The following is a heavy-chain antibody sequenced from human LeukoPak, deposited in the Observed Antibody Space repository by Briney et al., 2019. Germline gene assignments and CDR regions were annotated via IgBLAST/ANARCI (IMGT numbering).Heavy chain of an antibody. Sequence: GGSLRLSCAASGFTFSGYAMHWVRQAPGKGLEWVAVISYDGSNKYYADSVKGRFTISRDNSKNTLYLQMNSLRAEDTAVYYCARDLRQWPQYYFDYWGQGTLVTVSS. CDR2: ISYDGSNK. V-gene: IGHV3-30-3*01. J-gene: IGHJ4*02. CDR1: GFTFSGYA. CDR3: ARDLRQWPQYYFDY. D-gene: IGHD6-19*01.